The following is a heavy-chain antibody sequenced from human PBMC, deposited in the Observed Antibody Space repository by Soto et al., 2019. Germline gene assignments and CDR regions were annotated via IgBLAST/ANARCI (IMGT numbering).Heavy chain of an antibody. CDR1: GFTFSSYS. J-gene: IGHJ5*02. Sequence: GGSLRLSCAASGFTFSSYSMNWVRQAPGKGLEWVSSISSSSSYIYYADSVKGRFTISRDNAKNSLYLQMNSLRAEDTAVYYCARGEITMVRGVSWFDPWGQGTLVTVSS. D-gene: IGHD3-10*01. CDR2: ISSSSSYI. V-gene: IGHV3-21*01. CDR3: ARGEITMVRGVSWFDP.